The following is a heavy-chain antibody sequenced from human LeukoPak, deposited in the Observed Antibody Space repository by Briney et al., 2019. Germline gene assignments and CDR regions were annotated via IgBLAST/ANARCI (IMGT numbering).Heavy chain of an antibody. V-gene: IGHV4-30-2*01. Sequence: TLSLTCTVSGGSISSGGYYWSWIRRPPGKGLEWIGYIYHSGSTYYNPSLKSRVTISVDRSKSQFSLKLSSVPAADTAVYYCARDLSCDYWGQGTLVTVSS. CDR3: ARDLSCDY. CDR2: IYHSGST. CDR1: GGSISSGGYY. J-gene: IGHJ4*02.